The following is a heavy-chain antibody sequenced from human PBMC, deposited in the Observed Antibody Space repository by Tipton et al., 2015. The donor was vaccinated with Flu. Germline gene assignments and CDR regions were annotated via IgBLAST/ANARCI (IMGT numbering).Heavy chain of an antibody. V-gene: IGHV3-43*01. CDR3: ARDHPPSITVLGEITDYFGMDV. D-gene: IGHD3-3*01. Sequence: SLRLSCAASGFTFSVYTMHWVRQAPGKGLEWVSLITWDGDRTDYGDSVKGRFTISRDNAKNSLYLQMNSLRAEDTAVYYCARDHPPSITVLGEITDYFGMDVWGQGTTVTVSS. J-gene: IGHJ6*02. CDR2: ITWDGDRT. CDR1: GFTFSVYT.